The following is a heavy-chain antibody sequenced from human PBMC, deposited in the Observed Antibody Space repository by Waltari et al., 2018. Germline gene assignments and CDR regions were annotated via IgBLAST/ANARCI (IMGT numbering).Heavy chain of an antibody. CDR1: GYSFTSSW. CDR3: AGQGGYSSGFDY. J-gene: IGHJ4*02. CDR2: IYPCDSDT. D-gene: IGHD6-19*01. Sequence: EVPLVQSGAEVTKPGESLKRTWKGSGYSFTSSWIGWVRQMPGKGLEWMGVIYPCDSDTRYSPSCQGQVTISADKSISTAYLQWSSLKASDTAMYYCAGQGGYSSGFDYWGQGTLVTVSS. V-gene: IGHV5-51*01.